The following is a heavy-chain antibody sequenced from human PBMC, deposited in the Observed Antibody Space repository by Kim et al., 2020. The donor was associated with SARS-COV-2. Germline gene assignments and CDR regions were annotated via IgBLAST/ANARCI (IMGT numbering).Heavy chain of an antibody. J-gene: IGHJ4*02. D-gene: IGHD6-19*01. V-gene: IGHV3-23*01. CDR3: AKDHPSSGWPAFDS. Sequence: YADSVKVRFTVSRDITKATLYLHMNSLRAEDTALYYCAKDHPSSGWPAFDSWGQGTLVTVSS.